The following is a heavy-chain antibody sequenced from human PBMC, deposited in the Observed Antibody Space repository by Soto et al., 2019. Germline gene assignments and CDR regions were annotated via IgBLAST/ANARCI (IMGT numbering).Heavy chain of an antibody. CDR2: IYYSGST. Sequence: SQTLSPTCTVSAASISSSNYYWGWVRQPPGKGLEWIGSIYYSGSTYYNPSLKSRVTISVDTSKNQFSLKLSSVTAADTAVYYCARPYDFWSGFFDYCGQGTLVTVSS. CDR3: ARPYDFWSGFFDY. CDR1: AASISSSNYY. J-gene: IGHJ4*02. V-gene: IGHV4-39*01. D-gene: IGHD3-3*01.